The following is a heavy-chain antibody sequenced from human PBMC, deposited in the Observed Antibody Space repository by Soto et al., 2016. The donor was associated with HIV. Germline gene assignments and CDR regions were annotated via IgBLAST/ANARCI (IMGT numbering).Heavy chain of an antibody. D-gene: IGHD3-3*01. J-gene: IGHJ4*02. CDR3: ARDRSFWSGSLYY. CDR1: GFNFSSYW. V-gene: IGHV3-74*01. Sequence: EVQLVESGGGLVKPGGSLRLSCAASGFNFSSYWMHWVRQAPGKGLMWVSRINSDGSNTRYADSVKGRFTISRDNAKNTLYLQMNSLRADDTAVYYCARDRSFWSGSLYYWGQGTLVTVSS. CDR2: INSDGSNT.